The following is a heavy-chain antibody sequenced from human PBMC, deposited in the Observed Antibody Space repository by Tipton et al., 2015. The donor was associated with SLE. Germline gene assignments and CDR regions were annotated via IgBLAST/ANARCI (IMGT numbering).Heavy chain of an antibody. CDR3: ARRGETQVWVPDN. Sequence: SLRLSCAASGFTFSDYYMSWIRQAPGKGLEWVSYISSSGSAIHYADSVKGRFTISRDNAKNSLYLQMNSLRAEDTAVYYCARRGETQVWVPDNWGQGTLVTVSS. J-gene: IGHJ4*02. CDR2: ISSSGSAI. D-gene: IGHD5-18*01. CDR1: GFTFSDYY. V-gene: IGHV3-11*01.